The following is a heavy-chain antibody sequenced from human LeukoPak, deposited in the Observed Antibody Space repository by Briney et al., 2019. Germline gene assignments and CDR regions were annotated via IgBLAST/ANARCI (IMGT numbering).Heavy chain of an antibody. V-gene: IGHV1-3*04. CDR3: ARYDILTGFPSNFDY. D-gene: IGHD3-9*01. J-gene: IGHJ4*02. Sequence: ASVKVSCKASGYTFTKDPMHWVRQAPGQRLEWLGWINTANGNTQYSQKFQGRVTIIRDTSAYIGYMDLSGLRSEDTAVYYCARYDILTGFPSNFDYWGQGTLVTVSS. CDR1: GYTFTKDP. CDR2: INTANGNT.